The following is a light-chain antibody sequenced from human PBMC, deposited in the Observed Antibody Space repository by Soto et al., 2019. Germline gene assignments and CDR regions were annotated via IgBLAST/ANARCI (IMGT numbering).Light chain of an antibody. Sequence: SVLTQAPGALSLSPREKATLPCRASQSVSSSYLAWYQQKPGQAPRLLIYGASSRATGIPDRFSGSGSGTDFTLTISRLXPEDFAVYYCQQYGSPVAFGQGTKVDIK. CDR1: QSVSSSY. J-gene: IGKJ1*01. CDR2: GAS. V-gene: IGKV3-20*01. CDR3: QQYGSPVA.